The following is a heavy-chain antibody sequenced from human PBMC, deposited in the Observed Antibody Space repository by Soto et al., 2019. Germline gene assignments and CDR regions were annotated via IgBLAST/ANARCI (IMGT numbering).Heavy chain of an antibody. J-gene: IGHJ2*01. CDR1: GSTFTDYY. CDR2: VDPEDGET. D-gene: IGHD1-26*01. CDR3: ARSPPVEVGHTSTHWYFDL. Sequence: EVQLVQSGTEVKRPGATVKISCKISGSTFTDYYIHWVQQAPGKGLEWMGLVDPEDGETMSSEKVQDRVTITEDTSIDTAFMELSNLRSNDTAVYFCARSPPVEVGHTSTHWYFDLWGRGTLVTVSS. V-gene: IGHV1-69-2*01.